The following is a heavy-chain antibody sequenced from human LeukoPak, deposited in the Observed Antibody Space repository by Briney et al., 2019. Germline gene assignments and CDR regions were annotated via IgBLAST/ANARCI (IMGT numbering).Heavy chain of an antibody. Sequence: GGSLRLSCIVSGFTFSNHEMNWVRQALGKGLEWVSYISSSGSAKYYADSVKGRFTISRDNAQNSLDLQMSSLRAEDTAIYYRARAAFYDTSGYYRPDFWGQGTLVTVSS. V-gene: IGHV3-48*03. J-gene: IGHJ4*02. CDR2: ISSSGSAK. CDR3: ARAAFYDTSGYYRPDF. D-gene: IGHD3-22*01. CDR1: GFTFSNHE.